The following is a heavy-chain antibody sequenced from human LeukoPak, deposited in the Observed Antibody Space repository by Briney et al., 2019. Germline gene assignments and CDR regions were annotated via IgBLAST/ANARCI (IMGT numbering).Heavy chain of an antibody. V-gene: IGHV3-7*03. CDR2: IKQDGSEK. D-gene: IGHD2-15*01. Sequence: GGSLRLSCAASGFTFSSYWMSWVRQAPGKGLEWVANIKQDGSEKYYVDSVKGRFTISRDNAKNSLYLQMNSLRAEDTAVFYRARAPYCIGGSWRFDYWGQGTLVAVSS. J-gene: IGHJ4*02. CDR3: ARAPYCIGGSWRFDY. CDR1: GFTFSSYW.